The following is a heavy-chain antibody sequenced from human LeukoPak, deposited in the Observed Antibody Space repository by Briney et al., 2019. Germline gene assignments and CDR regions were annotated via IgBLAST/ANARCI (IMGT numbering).Heavy chain of an antibody. D-gene: IGHD3/OR15-3a*01. CDR2: VYTSGST. Sequence: SETLSLTCTVSGGSISSYYWNWIRQPAGKGLEWIGRVYTSGSTNYNPSLKSRVTMSIDTSKNQFSLNLSSVTAADTAVYYCARGQGGGLFEYWGQGTLVTVSP. CDR3: ARGQGGGLFEY. J-gene: IGHJ4*02. CDR1: GGSISSYY. V-gene: IGHV4-4*07.